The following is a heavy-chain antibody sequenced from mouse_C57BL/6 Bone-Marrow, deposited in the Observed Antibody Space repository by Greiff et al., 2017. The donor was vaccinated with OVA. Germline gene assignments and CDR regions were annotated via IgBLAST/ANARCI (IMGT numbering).Heavy chain of an antibody. D-gene: IGHD2-3*01. CDR2: IDPSDSYT. CDR1: GYTFTSYW. CDR3: ARDDGYYVAY. V-gene: IGHV1-69*01. Sequence: QVQLKQPGAELVMPGASVKLSCKASGYTFTSYWMHWVKQRPGQGLEWIGEIDPSDSYTNYNQKFKGKSTLTVDKSSSTAYMQLSSLTSEDSAVYYCARDDGYYVAYWGQGTLVTVSA. J-gene: IGHJ3*01.